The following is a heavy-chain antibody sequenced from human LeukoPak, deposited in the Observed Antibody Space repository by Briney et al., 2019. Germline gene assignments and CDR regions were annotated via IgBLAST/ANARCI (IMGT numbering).Heavy chain of an antibody. CDR2: ISSTSSTI. Sequence: GGSLRLSCAASGFTFSSYSMNWVRQAPGKALEWVSYISSTSSTIFYADSVKGRFTISRDNAKNSLYLQMNSLRAEDTAVYYCARDPSRFQYYYYYGMDVWGQGTTVTVSS. CDR1: GFTFSSYS. D-gene: IGHD3-16*01. CDR3: ARDPSRFQYYYYYGMDV. J-gene: IGHJ6*02. V-gene: IGHV3-48*01.